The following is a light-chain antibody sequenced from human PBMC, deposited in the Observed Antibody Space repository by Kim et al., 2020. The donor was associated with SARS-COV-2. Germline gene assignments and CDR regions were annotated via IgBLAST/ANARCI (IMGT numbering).Light chain of an antibody. J-gene: IGKJ2*01. V-gene: IGKV3-15*01. CDR1: QTVTTN. CDR2: GAS. CDR3: KHYHDGPPYT. Sequence: EIVMAQSPATVSVSLGETATLSCTASQTVTTNLAWYQQKPGQPPRLLIYGASNRATGVPVRFSGSGSGTEFTLTISGLQSEDFAVYSCKHYHDGPPYTFGPGTKLEI.